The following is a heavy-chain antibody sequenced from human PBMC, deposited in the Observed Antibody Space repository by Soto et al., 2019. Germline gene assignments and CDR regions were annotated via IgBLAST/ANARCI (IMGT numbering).Heavy chain of an antibody. CDR3: ARGGYYYYYGMDV. V-gene: IGHV4-31*03. CDR1: GGSISSGGYY. CDR2: IYYSGST. Sequence: LSLTCTVSGGSISSGGYYWSWIRQHPGKGLECIGYIYYSGSTYYNPSLKSRLTISVDTSKNQFSLKLSSVTAADTAVYYCARGGYYYYYGMDVWGQGTTVTVSS. J-gene: IGHJ6*02.